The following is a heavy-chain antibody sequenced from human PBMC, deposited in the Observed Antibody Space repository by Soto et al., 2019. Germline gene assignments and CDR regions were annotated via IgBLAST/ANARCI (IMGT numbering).Heavy chain of an antibody. J-gene: IGHJ3*02. Sequence: GYLRLSCAASGFTFTNDVINWVRQPPGKGLEWVSTISGGGLTTFYADSVQGRFTISRDNSKNTVTLQMNSLRPEDTAVYYCAKNRAVAAARDAFDIWGQGTLVTVSS. CDR1: GFTFTNDV. D-gene: IGHD6-19*01. CDR2: ISGGGLTT. CDR3: AKNRAVAAARDAFDI. V-gene: IGHV3-23*01.